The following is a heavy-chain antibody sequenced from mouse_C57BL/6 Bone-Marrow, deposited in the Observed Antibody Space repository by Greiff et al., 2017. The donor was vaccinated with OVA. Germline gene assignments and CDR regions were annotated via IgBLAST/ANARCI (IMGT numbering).Heavy chain of an antibody. V-gene: IGHV5-9-1*02. CDR1: GFTFSSYA. CDR3: TREESNWSFDY. D-gene: IGHD2-5*01. CDR2: ISSGGDYI. J-gene: IGHJ2*01. Sequence: EVQVVESGEGLVKPGGSLKLSCAASGFTFSSYAMSWVRQTPEKRLEWVAYISSGGDYIYYADTVKGRFTISRDNARNTLYLQMSSLKSEDTAMYYCTREESNWSFDYWGQGTTLTVSS.